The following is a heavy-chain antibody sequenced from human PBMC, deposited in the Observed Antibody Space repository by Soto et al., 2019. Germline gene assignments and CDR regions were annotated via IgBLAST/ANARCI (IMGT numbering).Heavy chain of an antibody. CDR3: AKDLFWSGYYTGIEVPYYYYGMDV. D-gene: IGHD3-3*01. J-gene: IGHJ6*02. CDR1: GFTFSSYG. Sequence: PGGSLRLSCAASGFTFSSYGMHWVRQAPGKGLEWVAVISYDGSNKYYADSVKGRFTISRDNSKNTLYLQMNSLRAEDTAVYYCAKDLFWSGYYTGIEVPYYYYGMDVWGQGTTVTVSS. CDR2: ISYDGSNK. V-gene: IGHV3-30*18.